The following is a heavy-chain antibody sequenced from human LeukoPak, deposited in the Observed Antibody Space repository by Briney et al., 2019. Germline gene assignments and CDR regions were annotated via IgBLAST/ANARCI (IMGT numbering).Heavy chain of an antibody. D-gene: IGHD3-16*02. CDR2: TYYSGST. Sequence: SETLSLTCIVSGGSISSYYWSWIRQPPGKGLEWIGYTYYSGSTNYNPSLTSRVTMSVDTSKNQFSLKLSSVTAADTAVYYCARYSLYDYVWGSHRQTFAFDYWGQGTLVTVSS. CDR1: GGSISSYY. CDR3: ARYSLYDYVWGSHRQTFAFDY. J-gene: IGHJ4*02. V-gene: IGHV4-59*01.